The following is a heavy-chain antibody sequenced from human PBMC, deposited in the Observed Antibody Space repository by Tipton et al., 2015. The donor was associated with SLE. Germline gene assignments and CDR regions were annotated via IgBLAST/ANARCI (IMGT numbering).Heavy chain of an antibody. J-gene: IGHJ6*03. CDR1: GFSFATTW. CDR3: AKTWEYYFHMDV. Sequence: SLRLSCAASGFSFATTWMSWVRQAPGKGLEWVSGISSSDGRTYYADSVKGRFTISRDNTKNTLYLQMNSLRAEDTAVYYCAKTWEYYFHMDVWGKGTTVTVS. CDR2: ISSSDGRT. V-gene: IGHV3-23*01. D-gene: IGHD1-26*01.